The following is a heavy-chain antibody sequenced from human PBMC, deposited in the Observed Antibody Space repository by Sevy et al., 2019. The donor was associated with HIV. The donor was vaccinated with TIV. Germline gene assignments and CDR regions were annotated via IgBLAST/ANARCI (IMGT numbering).Heavy chain of an antibody. D-gene: IGHD6-19*01. J-gene: IGHJ4*02. CDR2: IKQDGSQK. Sequence: RGSLRLSCASSGITFSESLMSWVRQAPGKGLEWVASIKQDGSQKYYVDSVKGRFSISRDNAKNSLYLQMNSLRGDDTAFYYCARVFSGSAPGFDYWGQGTLVTVSS. V-gene: IGHV3-7*01. CDR1: GITFSESL. CDR3: ARVFSGSAPGFDY.